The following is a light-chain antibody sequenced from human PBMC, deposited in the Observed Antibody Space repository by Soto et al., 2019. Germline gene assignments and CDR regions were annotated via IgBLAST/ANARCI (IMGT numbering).Light chain of an antibody. CDR1: SSDVGGYNY. CDR3: CLYATVNTFV. Sequence: QSVLAQPASVSGSPGQSITISCTGTSSDVGGYNYVSWYQLHPGKAPKLIIYEVSHRPSGASNHFSGYKSGNTASLTISGLQAEDEAHYYCCLYATVNTFVFGTGTKVTVL. J-gene: IGLJ1*01. CDR2: EVS. V-gene: IGLV2-14*01.